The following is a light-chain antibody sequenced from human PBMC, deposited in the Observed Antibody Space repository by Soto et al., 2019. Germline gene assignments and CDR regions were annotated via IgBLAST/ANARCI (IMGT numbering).Light chain of an antibody. Sequence: EIVLTQFPGTLSLSPGERATLSRRAGQSVASSYLAWFQQKPGQAPRLLIYGASRRATGIPDRFSGRGSGTDFILTISRLEPEDFAVYYCQHYGSSPTFGQGAKVEIK. CDR3: QHYGSSPT. V-gene: IGKV3-20*01. J-gene: IGKJ2*01. CDR1: QSVASSY. CDR2: GAS.